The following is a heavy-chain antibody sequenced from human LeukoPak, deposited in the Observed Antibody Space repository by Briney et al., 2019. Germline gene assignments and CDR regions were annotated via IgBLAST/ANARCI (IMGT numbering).Heavy chain of an antibody. CDR3: ARDFRNAGDY. CDR1: GFTFTTYW. D-gene: IGHD1-14*01. V-gene: IGHV3-7*01. Sequence: GGSLRLSCAASGFTFTTYWINWVRQAPGKGLEWVAVINQDGSEKYYVDSVKGRFTISRDNAKNSLYLQMNSLRAEDTAVYYCARDFRNAGDYWGKGTLVTVSS. J-gene: IGHJ4*02. CDR2: INQDGSEK.